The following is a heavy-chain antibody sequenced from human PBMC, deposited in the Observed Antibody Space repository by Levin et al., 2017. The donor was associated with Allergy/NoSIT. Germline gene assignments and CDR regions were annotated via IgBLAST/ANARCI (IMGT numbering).Heavy chain of an antibody. CDR2: ISWNSGSI. CDR3: AKAPGAYYYDSSGYCDY. J-gene: IGHJ4*02. D-gene: IGHD3-22*01. CDR1: GFTFDDYA. Sequence: SCAASGFTFDDYAMHWVRQAPGKGLEWVSGISWNSGSIGYADSVKGRFTISRDNAKNSLYLQMNSLRAEDTALYYCAKAPGAYYYDSSGYCDYWGQGTLVTVSS. V-gene: IGHV3-9*01.